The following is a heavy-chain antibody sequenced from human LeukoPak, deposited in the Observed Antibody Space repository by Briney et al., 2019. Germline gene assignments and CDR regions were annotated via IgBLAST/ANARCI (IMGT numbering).Heavy chain of an antibody. Sequence: PGRSLRLSCAASGFTFNSYAMHWVRQAPGKGLEWVAIISYDGNNKYYADSVKGRFTISRDNSKNTLYLQMSSLRSEDTAVYYCAREGVQSLNDYWGQGTLVTVSS. CDR1: GFTFNSYA. CDR2: ISYDGNNK. D-gene: IGHD1-1*01. V-gene: IGHV3-30-3*01. CDR3: AREGVQSLNDY. J-gene: IGHJ4*02.